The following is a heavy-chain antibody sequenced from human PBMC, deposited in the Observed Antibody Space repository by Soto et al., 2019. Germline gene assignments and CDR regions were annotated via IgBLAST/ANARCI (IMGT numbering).Heavy chain of an antibody. CDR3: ARERLVVVAAAGSYFDY. D-gene: IGHD2-15*01. CDR2: ISGSGGST. CDR1: GFTFSSYA. Sequence: EVQLLESGGGLVQPGGSLRLSCAASGFTFSSYAMSWVRQAPGKGLEWVSAISGSGGSTYYADSVKGRFTISRDNSKNTLYRQMNSLRAEDTAVYYCARERLVVVAAAGSYFDYWGQGNLVTVSS. J-gene: IGHJ4*02. V-gene: IGHV3-23*01.